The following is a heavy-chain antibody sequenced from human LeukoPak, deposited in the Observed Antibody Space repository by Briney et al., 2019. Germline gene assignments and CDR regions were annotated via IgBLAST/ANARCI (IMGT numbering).Heavy chain of an antibody. Sequence: SETLSLTCTDSDYSISSGYGYYWGWIRQPPGKGLEWIGNIYHSGITYYNHFNSSLKSRVTISIDTSKNQFSLRLTSVTAADTAVYFCATLVSTRYYFDYWGQGTLVTVSS. CDR2: IYHSGIT. CDR1: DYSISSGYGYY. J-gene: IGHJ4*02. V-gene: IGHV4-38-2*02. CDR3: ATLVSTRYYFDY. D-gene: IGHD5/OR15-5a*01.